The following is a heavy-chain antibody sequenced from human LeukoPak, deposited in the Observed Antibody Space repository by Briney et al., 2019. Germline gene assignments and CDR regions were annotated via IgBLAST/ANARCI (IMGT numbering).Heavy chain of an antibody. V-gene: IGHV3-7*03. Sequence: GGSLRLSCVASGFSFNNYRMTWVRQAPGKGLEWVANIKQDGSEKQYVDSVKGRFAISRDNAKKSLYLQINTLRAEETAVYYCVRGPHIAATSYWGQGTLVTVSS. CDR1: GFSFNNYR. J-gene: IGHJ4*02. CDR3: VRGPHIAATSY. CDR2: IKQDGSEK. D-gene: IGHD6-25*01.